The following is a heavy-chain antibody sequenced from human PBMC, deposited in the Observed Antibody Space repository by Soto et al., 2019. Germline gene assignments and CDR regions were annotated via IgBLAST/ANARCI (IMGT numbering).Heavy chain of an antibody. CDR3: ARACYYDSSGHHLNHFDY. CDR2: IYYSGST. V-gene: IGHV4-31*03. Sequence: SETLSLTCTVSGVSISSDGYYWSWIRQHPGKGLEWIGYIYYSGSTYYNPSLRSRVTISVDTYKNQFSLNLSSVTAADTAVYFCARACYYDSSGHHLNHFDYWGQGTLVTVSS. CDR1: GVSISSDGYY. J-gene: IGHJ4*02. D-gene: IGHD3-22*01.